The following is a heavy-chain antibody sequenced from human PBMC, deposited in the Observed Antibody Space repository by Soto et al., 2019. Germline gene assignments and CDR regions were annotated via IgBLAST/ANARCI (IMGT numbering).Heavy chain of an antibody. CDR2: ISYDGSNK. J-gene: IGHJ6*02. Sequence: SLRLSCAASGFTFSSYGMHWVRQAPGKGLEWVAVISYDGSNKYYADSVKGRFTISRDNSKNTLYLQMNSLRAEDTAVYYCAKGGGGSGSYYYYYYGMDVWGQGTTVTVSS. D-gene: IGHD1-26*01. CDR1: GFTFSSYG. V-gene: IGHV3-30*18. CDR3: AKGGGGSGSYYYYYYGMDV.